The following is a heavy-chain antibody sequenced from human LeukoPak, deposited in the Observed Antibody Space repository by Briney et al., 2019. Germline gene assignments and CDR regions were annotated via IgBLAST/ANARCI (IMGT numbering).Heavy chain of an antibody. CDR3: TRSTGIAAPGRYWYLDL. V-gene: IGHV3-30*04. J-gene: IGHJ2*01. CDR1: GFTFNTYV. Sequence: GGSLRLSCAASGFTFNTYVMHWVRQAPGTGLEWVALISYDGSDKYYADSVKGQFTISRDNSKNTVYLQMNSLRAEDTAVYYCTRSTGIAAPGRYWYLDLWGRGTLVTVSS. CDR2: ISYDGSDK. D-gene: IGHD6-13*01.